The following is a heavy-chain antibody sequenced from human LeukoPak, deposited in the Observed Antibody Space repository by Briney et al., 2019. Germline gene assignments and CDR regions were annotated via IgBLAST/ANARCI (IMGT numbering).Heavy chain of an antibody. CDR3: ARDHDYVWGSYRFPYYFDY. Sequence: SETLSLTCTVSGGSISSGDYYWSWIRQPPGKGLEWIGEINHSGSTNYNPSLKSRVTISVDTSKNQFSLKLSSVTAADTAVYYCARDHDYVWGSYRFPYYFDYWGQGTLVTVSS. CDR1: GGSISSGDYY. D-gene: IGHD3-16*02. V-gene: IGHV4-39*07. J-gene: IGHJ4*02. CDR2: INHSGST.